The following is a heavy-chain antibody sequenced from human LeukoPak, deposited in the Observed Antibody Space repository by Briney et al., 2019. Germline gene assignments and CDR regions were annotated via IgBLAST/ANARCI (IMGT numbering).Heavy chain of an antibody. V-gene: IGHV3-30*02. Sequence: PGGSLRLSCAASGFTFSIYVMHWVRQAPGKGLEWVAFIRSDGSNTYYADSVKGRFTISRDNSKNTLYLQMKSLRSDDTAVYYCAKDSSATFYSDHSFDYWGQGTPVIVSS. D-gene: IGHD4-11*01. CDR3: AKDSSATFYSDHSFDY. CDR1: GFTFSIYV. J-gene: IGHJ4*02. CDR2: IRSDGSNT.